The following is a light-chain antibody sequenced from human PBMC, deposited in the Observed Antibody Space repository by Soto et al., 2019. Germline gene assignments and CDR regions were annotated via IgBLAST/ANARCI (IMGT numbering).Light chain of an antibody. V-gene: IGLV2-14*03. CDR1: SSDVGGYNY. CDR3: SSYTTSNTRQIV. CDR2: DVS. Sequence: QSVLTQPASVSGSPGQSINICCTGTSSDVGGYNYVSWYQHHPGKAPKLIIYDVSNRPSGVSNPFSGSKSGNTASLTISGLQPEDEADYYCSSYTTSNTRQIVFGTGTKVTVL. J-gene: IGLJ1*01.